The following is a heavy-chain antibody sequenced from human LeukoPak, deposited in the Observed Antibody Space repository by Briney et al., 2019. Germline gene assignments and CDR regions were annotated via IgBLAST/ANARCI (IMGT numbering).Heavy chain of an antibody. D-gene: IGHD6-13*01. J-gene: IGHJ5*02. Sequence: GRSLRLSCAASGFTFNSYWMHWVRQAPGKGLVWVSQINNDGSTTRYADSVKGRFTISRDNAENTLYLQMNSLRAEDAAVYYCARGYSSSWYNWLDPWGQGTLVTVSS. CDR2: INNDGSTT. V-gene: IGHV3-74*01. CDR1: GFTFNSYW. CDR3: ARGYSSSWYNWLDP.